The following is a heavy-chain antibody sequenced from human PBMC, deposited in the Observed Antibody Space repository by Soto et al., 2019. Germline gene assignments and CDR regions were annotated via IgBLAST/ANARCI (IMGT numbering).Heavy chain of an antibody. D-gene: IGHD2-15*01. Sequence: GGSLRLSCAASGFTLSNYAVNWVRQAPGKGLEWVSYISSDSRYIYHGDSVKGRFTISRDNARNSVYLQMNSLRDEDTAVYYCARIKLVDFFFINVDVYDMDVWGQGTRVTVS. V-gene: IGHV3-48*02. CDR3: ARIKLVDFFFINVDVYDMDV. CDR2: ISSDSRYI. J-gene: IGHJ6*02. CDR1: GFTLSNYA.